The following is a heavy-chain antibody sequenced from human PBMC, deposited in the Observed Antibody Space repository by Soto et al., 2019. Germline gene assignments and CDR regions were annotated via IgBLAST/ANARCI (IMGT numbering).Heavy chain of an antibody. CDR3: LWLLHFYYGRAV. CDR1: GFSFSPAW. CDR2: IKSKGGGGTA. V-gene: IGHV3-15*07. J-gene: IGHJ6*02. Sequence: EVQLVESGGGLVTPGGSLTLSCAASGFSFSPAWMNWVRQAPGKGLEWVGLIKSKGGGGTADYAAPVKGRFIISRDDSKNTLSLQIPSLKPSATSLYSCLWLLHFYYGRAVWGPGPTVTVSS. D-gene: IGHD5-12*01.